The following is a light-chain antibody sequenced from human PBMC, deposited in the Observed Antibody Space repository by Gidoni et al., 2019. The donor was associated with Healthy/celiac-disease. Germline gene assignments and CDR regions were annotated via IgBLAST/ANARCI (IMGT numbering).Light chain of an antibody. J-gene: IGLJ2*01. CDR3: AAWDDSLNAVV. Sequence: QSVLTQPPSASGTPGQGVTISCSGSSSNIGSNTVNWYQQLPGRAPKLLIYSNNQRPSGVPDRFSGSKSGTSASLAISGLQSEDEADYYCAAWDDSLNAVVFGGGTKLTVL. CDR2: SNN. V-gene: IGLV1-44*01. CDR1: SSNIGSNT.